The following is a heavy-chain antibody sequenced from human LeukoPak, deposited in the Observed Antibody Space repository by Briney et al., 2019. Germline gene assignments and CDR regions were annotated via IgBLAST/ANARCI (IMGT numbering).Heavy chain of an antibody. CDR2: IYYSGST. CDR1: GGSISSGDYY. J-gene: IGHJ3*02. V-gene: IGHV4-30-4*01. Sequence: SETLSLTCTVSGGSISSGDYYWSWIRQPPGKGLEWIGYIYYSGSTYYNPSLKSRVTISVDTSKNQSSLKLSSVTAADTAVYYCARVKRTTTAFDIWGQGTMVTVSS. D-gene: IGHD1-1*01. CDR3: ARVKRTTTAFDI.